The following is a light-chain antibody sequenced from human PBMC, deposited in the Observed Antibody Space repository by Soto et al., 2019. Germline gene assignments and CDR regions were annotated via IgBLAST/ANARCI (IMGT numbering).Light chain of an antibody. CDR1: QGISSW. CDR3: RQANSFRPN. J-gene: IGKJ5*01. CDR2: AAS. Sequence: DIQMTQSPSSVSASVGDRVTITCRASQGISSWLGWYQQKPGKAPKLLIYAASSLQSGVPSRFSGSGSGTDFTLTISSLQPEDFATYYCRQANSFRPNFGQGTRLEIK. V-gene: IGKV1D-12*01.